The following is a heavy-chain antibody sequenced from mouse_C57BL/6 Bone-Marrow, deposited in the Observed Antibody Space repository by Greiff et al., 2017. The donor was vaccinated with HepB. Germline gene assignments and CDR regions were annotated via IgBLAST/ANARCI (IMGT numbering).Heavy chain of an antibody. Sequence: EVQLQQSGAELVRPGASVKLSCTASGFNIKDDYMHWVKQRPEQGLEWIGWIDPENGDTEYASKFQGKATITADTSSNTAYLPLSSLTSEDTAVYYCTTRVYYGNLYYFDYWGQGTTLTVSS. J-gene: IGHJ2*01. V-gene: IGHV14-4*01. CDR3: TTRVYYGNLYYFDY. CDR1: GFNIKDDY. D-gene: IGHD2-1*01. CDR2: IDPENGDT.